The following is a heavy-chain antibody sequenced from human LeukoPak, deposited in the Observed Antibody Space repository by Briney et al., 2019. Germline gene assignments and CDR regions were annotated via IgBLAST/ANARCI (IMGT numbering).Heavy chain of an antibody. D-gene: IGHD6-13*01. CDR2: INPSGGST. CDR1: GYTFTGYY. J-gene: IGHJ3*02. V-gene: IGHV1-46*01. Sequence: ASVKVSCKASGYTFTGYYMHWVRQAPGQGLEGMGIINPSGGSTSYAQKFQGRVTMTRDTSTSTVYMELSSLRSEDTAVYYCATPGEPYSSSWGAFDIWGQGTLVTVSS. CDR3: ATPGEPYSSSWGAFDI.